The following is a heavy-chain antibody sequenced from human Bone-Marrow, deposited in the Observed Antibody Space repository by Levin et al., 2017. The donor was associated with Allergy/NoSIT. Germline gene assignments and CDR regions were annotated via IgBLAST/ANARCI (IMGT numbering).Heavy chain of an antibody. CDR3: ARATRSSLIHYFDY. CDR2: VSYSGST. J-gene: IGHJ4*02. V-gene: IGHV4-59*01. D-gene: IGHD6-13*01. CDR1: GASISSFY. Sequence: SETLSLTCTVSGASISSFYWSWIRQPPGKGLEWIGYVSYSGSTNYNPSLKSRVTMSVDTSKNQLSLKLSSVTTADTAVYYCARATRSSLIHYFDYWGQGSLVTGSS.